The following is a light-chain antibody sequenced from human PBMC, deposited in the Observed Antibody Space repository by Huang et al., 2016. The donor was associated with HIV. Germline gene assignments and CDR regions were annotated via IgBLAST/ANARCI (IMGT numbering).Light chain of an antibody. Sequence: DIVMTQSPLFLSVSPGEPASISCTSSQSLLHSRTFNYLDWYRQKPGQSPQLLIYLASNQASGVPVRFSGSGSGTNFTLRISAVEPEDAATYYCMQSLQTPRAFGQGTRVEVK. CDR1: QSLLHSRTFNY. J-gene: IGKJ1*01. CDR3: MQSLQTPRA. CDR2: LAS. V-gene: IGKV2-28*01.